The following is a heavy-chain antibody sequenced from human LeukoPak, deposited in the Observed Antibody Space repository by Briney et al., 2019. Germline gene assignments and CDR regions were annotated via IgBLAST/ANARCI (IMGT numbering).Heavy chain of an antibody. CDR1: GVIFNKAW. Sequence: GGSLRLSCAASGVIFNKAWMSSVLQAPGKGRGWGGRIKSNNDGCTTDYASPVEGTFIISRDYSKNTIYLQMNRLIIDDTAIYYCTPVMVEDRGFWGQGTLVTVSS. CDR2: IKSNNDGCTT. J-gene: IGHJ4*02. D-gene: IGHD2-21*01. CDR3: TPVMVEDRGF. V-gene: IGHV3-15*01.